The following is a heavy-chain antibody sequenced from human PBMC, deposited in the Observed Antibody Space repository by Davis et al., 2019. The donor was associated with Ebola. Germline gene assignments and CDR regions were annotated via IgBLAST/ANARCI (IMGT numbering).Heavy chain of an antibody. CDR1: GFTFDDYA. Sequence: SLRLSCAASGFTFDDYAMHWVRQAPGKGLEWVSGISWNSGSIGYADSVKGRFTISRDNAKNSLYLQMNSLRAEDTALYYCASALDTPHYYYGMDVWGQGTTVTVSS. CDR2: ISWNSGSI. D-gene: IGHD5-18*01. CDR3: ASALDTPHYYYGMDV. V-gene: IGHV3-9*01. J-gene: IGHJ6*02.